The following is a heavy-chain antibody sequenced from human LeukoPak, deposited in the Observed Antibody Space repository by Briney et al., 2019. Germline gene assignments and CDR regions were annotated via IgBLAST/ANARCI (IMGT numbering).Heavy chain of an antibody. V-gene: IGHV1-69*04. CDR1: GGTFSSYA. J-gene: IGHJ4*02. CDR2: IIPIFGIA. Sequence: ASVKVSCKASGGTFSSYAISWVRQAPGQGLEWMGRIIPIFGIANYAQKLQGRVTITADKSTNTAYMELSSLRSEDTAVYYCAGEGSSGSENYFDYWGQGTLVTVSS. D-gene: IGHD6-19*01. CDR3: AGEGSSGSENYFDY.